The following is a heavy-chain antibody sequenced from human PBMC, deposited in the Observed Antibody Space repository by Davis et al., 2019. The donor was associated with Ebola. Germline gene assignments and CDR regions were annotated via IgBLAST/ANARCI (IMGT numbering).Heavy chain of an antibody. Sequence: SETLSLTCTVSGGSFRDSRYYWGWVRQPPGKGPEYIGTIYYSQTSYYNPSLKSRVTISMDTSKNQISLRLTSVTAADTAVYYCARHDYDFWSGPGNWFDPWGQGTLVTVSS. CDR1: GGSFRDSRYY. D-gene: IGHD3-3*01. J-gene: IGHJ5*02. CDR3: ARHDYDFWSGPGNWFDP. V-gene: IGHV4-39*01. CDR2: IYYSQTS.